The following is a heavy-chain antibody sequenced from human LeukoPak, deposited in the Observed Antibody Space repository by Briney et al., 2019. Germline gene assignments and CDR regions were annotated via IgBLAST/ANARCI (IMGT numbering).Heavy chain of an antibody. CDR1: GYSISNGYY. CDR2: IYHRGST. CDR3: ARDSPNYGVDY. J-gene: IGHJ4*02. D-gene: IGHD4-17*01. Sequence: SETLSLTCTVSGYSISNGYYWGWIRQPPGKGLEWVGSIYHRGSTYYNPSLRSRVTISVDTSKNQFSLKLSSVTAADTAVYYCARDSPNYGVDYWGQGTLVTVSS. V-gene: IGHV4-38-2*02.